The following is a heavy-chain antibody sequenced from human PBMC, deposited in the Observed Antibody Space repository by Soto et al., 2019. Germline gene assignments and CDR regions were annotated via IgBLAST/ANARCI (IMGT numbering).Heavy chain of an antibody. CDR3: ARDLLYGSGSWVLDYYGMDV. D-gene: IGHD3-10*01. J-gene: IGHJ6*02. Sequence: EVQLVESGGGLVQPGGSLRLSCAASGFTFSSYEMNWVRQAPGKGLEWVSYISSSGSTIYYADSVKGRFTISRDNAKNSLYLQMNSLRAEDTAVYYCARDLLYGSGSWVLDYYGMDVWGQGTTVTVSS. CDR2: ISSSGSTI. CDR1: GFTFSSYE. V-gene: IGHV3-48*03.